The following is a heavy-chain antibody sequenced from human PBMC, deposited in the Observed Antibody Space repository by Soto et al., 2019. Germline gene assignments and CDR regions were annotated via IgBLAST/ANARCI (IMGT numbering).Heavy chain of an antibody. CDR3: AKARVRIVGANSFDY. Sequence: GSLRLSCVGSGFTFRNYGMHWVRQPPGKGLEWVALISDDGDKRYYADSVRGLLIISRDNSKDTLYLKMNSLGPDDKAVYFCAKARVRIVGANSFDYWGQGTPVTVS. CDR1: GFTFRNYG. CDR2: ISDDGDKR. J-gene: IGHJ4*02. D-gene: IGHD1-26*01. V-gene: IGHV3-30*18.